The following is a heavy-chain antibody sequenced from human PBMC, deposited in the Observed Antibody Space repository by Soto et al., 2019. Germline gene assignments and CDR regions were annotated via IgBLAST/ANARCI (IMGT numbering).Heavy chain of an antibody. D-gene: IGHD2-2*01. Sequence: PSETLSLTCGVYGGSFRNYYWIWVRQPPGKGLEWIGEVNHSGEATYKPSLQSRITISLDTSNSQFSLKLTSVTAADTAMYFCARAERFPMPWFDTWGQGTQVTAPQ. CDR2: VNHSGEA. J-gene: IGHJ5*02. V-gene: IGHV4-34*01. CDR3: ARAERFPMPWFDT. CDR1: GGSFRNYY.